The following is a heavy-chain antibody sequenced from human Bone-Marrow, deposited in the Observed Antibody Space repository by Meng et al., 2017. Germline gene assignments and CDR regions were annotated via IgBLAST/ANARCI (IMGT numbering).Heavy chain of an antibody. CDR1: GFTVSSNY. J-gene: IGHJ6*02. D-gene: IGHD3-22*01. CDR3: ARGGDYYDSSGYEANYGMDV. CDR2: IYSVGST. V-gene: IGHV3-53*04. Sequence: GGSLRLSCAASGFTVSSNYMSWVRQAPGKGLEWVSVIYSVGSTYYADSVKGRFTISRHNSKNTLYLQMNSLRAEDTAVYYCARGGDYYDSSGYEANYGMDVWGQGTTVTVSS.